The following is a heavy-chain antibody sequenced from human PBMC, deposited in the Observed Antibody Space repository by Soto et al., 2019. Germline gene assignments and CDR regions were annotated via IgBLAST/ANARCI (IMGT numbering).Heavy chain of an antibody. V-gene: IGHV1-46*03. CDR3: ARASYDILTGYFPRTYYFDY. Sequence: ASVKVSCKASGYTFTSYDMHWVRQAPGQGLEWMGIINPSGGSTSYAQKFQGRVTMTRDTSTSTVYMELSSLRSEDTAVYYCARASYDILTGYFPRTYYFDYWGQGTLVTVSS. D-gene: IGHD3-9*01. J-gene: IGHJ4*02. CDR1: GYTFTSYD. CDR2: INPSGGST.